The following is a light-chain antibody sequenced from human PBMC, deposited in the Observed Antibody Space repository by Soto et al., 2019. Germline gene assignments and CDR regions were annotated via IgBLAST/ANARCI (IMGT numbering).Light chain of an antibody. CDR3: GTWDSRMSAVV. CDR2: DNN. CDR1: SSNIGSNY. V-gene: IGLV1-51*01. Sequence: QSVLTQPPSVSAAPGQKVTISCSGSSSNIGSNYVSWYQHLPGTAPKLLIYDNNKRPSGIPDRFSGSKSGTSATLGITGLQTGDEADYYCGTWDSRMSAVVFGGGTTLNVL. J-gene: IGLJ2*01.